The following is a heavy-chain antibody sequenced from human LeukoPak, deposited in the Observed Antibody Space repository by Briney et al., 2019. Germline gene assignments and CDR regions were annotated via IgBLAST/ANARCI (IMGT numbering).Heavy chain of an antibody. CDR3: ARYDSRGSASTKFDY. J-gene: IGHJ4*02. V-gene: IGHV4-38-2*01. CDR1: GYSLGKNYY. CDR2: IYGRAST. Sequence: SETLSLTCAVSGYSLGKNYYWGWVRQSPGKGLEWIGRIYGRASTSYNPSLMNRVTMSVDTSKNHFSLQLTSVTAADTAVYYCARYDSRGSASTKFDYWGPGIQVTVSS. D-gene: IGHD3-3*01.